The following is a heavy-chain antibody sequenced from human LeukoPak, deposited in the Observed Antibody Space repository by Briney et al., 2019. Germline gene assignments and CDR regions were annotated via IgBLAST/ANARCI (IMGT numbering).Heavy chain of an antibody. J-gene: IGHJ4*02. Sequence: PGGSLRPSCAASGFTFSSYAMHWVRQAPGKGQEWVSVIWNDGSNKYYADSVKGRFTISRDNSKNTLYLQMNSLRAEDTAVYYCARDPDLGYCTNGVCYYFDYWGQGTLVTVSS. CDR2: IWNDGSNK. CDR1: GFTFSSYA. D-gene: IGHD2-8*01. CDR3: ARDPDLGYCTNGVCYYFDY. V-gene: IGHV3-33*01.